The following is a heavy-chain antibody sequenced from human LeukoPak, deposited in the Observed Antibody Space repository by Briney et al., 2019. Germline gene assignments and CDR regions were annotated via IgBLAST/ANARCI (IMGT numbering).Heavy chain of an antibody. Sequence: PSETLSLTCAVYGGSFSGYYWSWLRQPPGKGLEWIGEINHSGSTNYNPSLKSRVTISVDTSKNQFSLKLSPVTAADTAVYYCARAASYYDILTGYFWVYYFDYWGQGTLVTVSS. CDR3: ARAASYYDILTGYFWVYYFDY. J-gene: IGHJ4*02. V-gene: IGHV4-34*01. D-gene: IGHD3-9*01. CDR2: INHSGST. CDR1: GGSFSGYY.